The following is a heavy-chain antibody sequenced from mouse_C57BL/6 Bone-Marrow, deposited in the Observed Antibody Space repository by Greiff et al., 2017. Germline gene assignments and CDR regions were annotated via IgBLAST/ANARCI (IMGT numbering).Heavy chain of an antibody. J-gene: IGHJ1*03. D-gene: IGHD1-1*01. V-gene: IGHV8-12*01. CDR1: GFSLSTSGMG. CDR2: IYWDDDK. Sequence: QVTLKESGPGILQSSQTLSLTCSFSGFSLSTSGMGVSWIRQPSGKGLEWLAHIYWDDDKRYNPSLKSRLTISKDTSRNQVFLKITSVDTADTATYYCARRPLYYYGSRGYWYFDVWGTGTTVTVSS. CDR3: ARRPLYYYGSRGYWYFDV.